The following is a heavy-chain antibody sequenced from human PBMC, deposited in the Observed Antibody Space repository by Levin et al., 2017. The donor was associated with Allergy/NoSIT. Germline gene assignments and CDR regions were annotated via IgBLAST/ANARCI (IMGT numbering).Heavy chain of an antibody. J-gene: IGHJ4*02. D-gene: IGHD3-16*01. CDR3: AMGEYYFDY. Sequence: TLSLTCTVSGGSISSYYWSWIRQPPGKGLEWIGYIYYSGSTNYNPSLKSRVTISVDTSKNQFSLKLSSVTAADTAVYYCAMGEYYFDYWGQGTLVTVSS. CDR2: IYYSGST. V-gene: IGHV4-59*01. CDR1: GGSISSYY.